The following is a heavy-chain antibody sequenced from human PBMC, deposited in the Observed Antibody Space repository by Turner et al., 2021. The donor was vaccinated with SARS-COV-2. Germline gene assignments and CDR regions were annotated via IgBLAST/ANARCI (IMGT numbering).Heavy chain of an antibody. CDR1: GGSITSSSYY. CDR2: IYYSGST. CDR3: ASEIPTYYYDSSGVSYGMDV. V-gene: IGHV4-39*01. Sequence: QLQLQESGPGLVKPSETLSLTCTVSGGSITSSSYYWGWIRQPPGKGLYWIGGIYYSGSTYYNPSLKSRVTISVDTSKNQLSLKLSSVTAADTAVYYCASEIPTYYYDSSGVSYGMDVWGQGTTVTVSS. D-gene: IGHD3-22*01. J-gene: IGHJ6*02.